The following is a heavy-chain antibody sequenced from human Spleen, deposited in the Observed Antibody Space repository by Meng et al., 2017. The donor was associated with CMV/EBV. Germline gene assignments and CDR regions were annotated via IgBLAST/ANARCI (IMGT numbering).Heavy chain of an antibody. CDR3: ARVRNGRGDFWSGYYKDDAFDI. J-gene: IGHJ3*02. CDR1: GFTFSDYY. CDR2: ISSSSTI. D-gene: IGHD3-3*01. V-gene: IGHV3-69-1*02. Sequence: GESLKISCAASGFTFSDYYMNWVRQAPGKGLEWVSSISSSSTIYYADSVKGRFTISRDNAKNSLYLQMNSLRAEDTAVYYCARVRNGRGDFWSGYYKDDAFDIWGQGTMVTVSS.